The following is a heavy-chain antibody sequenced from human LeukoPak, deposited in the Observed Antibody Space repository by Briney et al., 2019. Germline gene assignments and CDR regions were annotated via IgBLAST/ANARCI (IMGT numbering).Heavy chain of an antibody. J-gene: IGHJ6*02. Sequence: GGSLRLSCAASGFTFSSYSMNWVRQAPGKGLEWVSSISSSSSYIYYADSVKGRFTISRDNAKNSLYLQMNSLRAEDTAVYYCASGPYFDWLLSYYYYGMDVWGQGTTVTVPS. CDR2: ISSSSSYI. D-gene: IGHD3-9*01. CDR3: ASGPYFDWLLSYYYYGMDV. CDR1: GFTFSSYS. V-gene: IGHV3-21*01.